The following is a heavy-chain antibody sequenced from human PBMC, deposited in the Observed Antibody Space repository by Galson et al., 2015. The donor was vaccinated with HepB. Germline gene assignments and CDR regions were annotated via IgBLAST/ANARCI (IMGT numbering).Heavy chain of an antibody. J-gene: IGHJ4*02. CDR3: ARDGAYYYDSGDYSGHSYYFDY. CDR1: GFTFSTYS. D-gene: IGHD3-22*01. CDR2: ISSTSSYI. V-gene: IGHV3-21*01. Sequence: SLRLSCAASGFTFSTYSMNWVRQAPGKGLEWVSSISSTSSYIYYADSVKGRFTISRDNAKNSLYLQMNSLRAEDTAVYYCARDGAYYYDSGDYSGHSYYFDYWGQGTLVTVSS.